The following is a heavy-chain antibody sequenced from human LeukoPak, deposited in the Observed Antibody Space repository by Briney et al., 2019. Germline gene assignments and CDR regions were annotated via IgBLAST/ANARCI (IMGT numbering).Heavy chain of an antibody. CDR1: GGAISSSSHY. V-gene: IGHV3-21*04. J-gene: IGHJ5*02. Sequence: ETLSLTCTVSGGAISSSSHYWAWVRQAPGKGLEWVSSISSSSSYIYYADSVKGRFTISRDNAKNSLYLQMNSLRAEDTAVYYCARVSWGYWFDPWGQGTLVTVSS. D-gene: IGHD3-16*01. CDR2: ISSSSSYI. CDR3: ARVSWGYWFDP.